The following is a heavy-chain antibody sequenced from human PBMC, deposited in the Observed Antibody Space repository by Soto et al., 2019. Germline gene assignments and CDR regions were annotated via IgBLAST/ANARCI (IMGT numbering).Heavy chain of an antibody. D-gene: IGHD3-9*01. CDR3: AGGPDTLTGSNWLDH. J-gene: IGHJ5*02. CDR2: ISAYNGNT. V-gene: IGHV1-18*01. Sequence: ASVKVSCKASGYTFTSYGISWVRQAPGQGLEWMGWISAYNGNTNYAQKLQGRVTMTTDTSTSTAYMELRSLRSDDTAVYYCAGGPDTLTGSNWLDHWGQGTLVTVSS. CDR1: GYTFTSYG.